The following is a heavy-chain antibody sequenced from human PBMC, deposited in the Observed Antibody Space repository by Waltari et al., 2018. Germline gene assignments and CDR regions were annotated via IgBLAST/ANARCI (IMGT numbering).Heavy chain of an antibody. D-gene: IGHD2-15*01. CDR1: GFTFSSYA. V-gene: IGHV3-23*01. Sequence: EVQLLESGGGLVQPGGSLRLSCAASGFTFSSYAMSWVRPAPGKGVEWCSSIRGRCVSTYYAASVKGRFPISRDNSKNTLYLQMNSLRAEDTAVYYCAKGTQNIVVVVAATALDYWGQGTLVTVSS. CDR3: AKGTQNIVVVVAATALDY. CDR2: IRGRCVST. J-gene: IGHJ4*02.